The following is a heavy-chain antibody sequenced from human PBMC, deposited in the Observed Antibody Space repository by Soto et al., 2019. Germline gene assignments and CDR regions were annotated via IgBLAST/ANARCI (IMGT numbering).Heavy chain of an antibody. Sequence: SETLSLTCTVSGGSISSYYWSWIRQPPGKGLEWIGYIYYSGSTNYNPSLKSRVTISVDTSKNQFSLKLRSVTAADTAVYYCARGKRPYGILTGYYGNWFDPWGQGTLVTVSS. D-gene: IGHD3-9*01. CDR1: GGSISSYY. CDR2: IYYSGST. J-gene: IGHJ5*02. CDR3: ARGKRPYGILTGYYGNWFDP. V-gene: IGHV4-59*01.